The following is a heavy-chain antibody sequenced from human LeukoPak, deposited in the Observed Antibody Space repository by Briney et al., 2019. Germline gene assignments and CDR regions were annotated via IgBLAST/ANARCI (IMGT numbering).Heavy chain of an antibody. CDR1: GGSISSYY. V-gene: IGHV4-59*12. CDR3: ASHPRTSRIAARRGKWFDP. Sequence: SETLSLTCTVSGGSISSYYWSWIRQPPGKGLEWIGYIYYSGSTNYNPSLKSRVTISVDTSKNQFSLKLSSVTAADTAVYYCASHPRTSRIAARRGKWFDPWGQGTLVTVSS. CDR2: IYYSGST. D-gene: IGHD6-6*01. J-gene: IGHJ5*02.